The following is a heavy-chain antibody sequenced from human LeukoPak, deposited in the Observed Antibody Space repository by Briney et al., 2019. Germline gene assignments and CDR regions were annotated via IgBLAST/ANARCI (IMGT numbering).Heavy chain of an antibody. J-gene: IGHJ5*02. CDR2: INAGTGNT. Sequence: GASVKVSCKASGGTFSSYAISWVRQAPGQRLEWMGWINAGTGNTKYSQKFQDRVTISRDTSASTAYMELSSLRSEDTAVYYCAIVVVAATDNWFDPWGQGTLVTVSS. CDR1: GGTFSSYA. V-gene: IGHV1-3*01. D-gene: IGHD2-15*01. CDR3: AIVVVAATDNWFDP.